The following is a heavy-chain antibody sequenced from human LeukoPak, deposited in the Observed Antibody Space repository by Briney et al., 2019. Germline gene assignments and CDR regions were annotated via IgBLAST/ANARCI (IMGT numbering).Heavy chain of an antibody. CDR2: ISSSGSTI. D-gene: IGHD3-22*01. CDR3: ASRYDSSGYYTEFDY. CDR1: GFTFSDYY. J-gene: IGHJ4*02. Sequence: PGGSLRLSCAASGFTFSDYYMSWIRQAPGKGLEWVSYISSSGSTIYYADSVKGRFTISRDNAKNSLYLQMNSLRAEDTAVYYCASRYDSSGYYTEFDYWGQGTLVTVSS. V-gene: IGHV3-11*01.